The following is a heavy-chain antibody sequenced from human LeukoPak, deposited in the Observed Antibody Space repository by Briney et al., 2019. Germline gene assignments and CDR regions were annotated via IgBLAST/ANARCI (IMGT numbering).Heavy chain of an antibody. CDR3: AKRIKYCSGRRCYSEMLYYYYYMDV. J-gene: IGHJ6*03. Sequence: GGSLRLSCAASGFTFSSYAMSWVRQAPGKGLEWVAAIRDGGGSTYYADSVKGRFTISRDNSKNTLYLQMNSLRAEDTAVYYCAKRIKYCSGRRCYSEMLYYYYYMDVWGRGTKVTISS. V-gene: IGHV3-23*01. CDR1: GFTFSSYA. D-gene: IGHD2-15*01. CDR2: IRDGGGST.